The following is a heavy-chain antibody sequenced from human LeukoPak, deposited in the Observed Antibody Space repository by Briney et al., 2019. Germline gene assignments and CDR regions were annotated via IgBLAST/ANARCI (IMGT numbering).Heavy chain of an antibody. CDR3: ARGLYGRSRYYYMDV. D-gene: IGHD1-26*01. J-gene: IGHJ6*03. V-gene: IGHV1-18*01. Sequence: ASVTVSCKASGYTFTSYGISWVRQAPGQGLEWMGWISAYNGNTNYAQKLQGRVTMTTDTSTSTAYMELRSLRSDDTAVYYCARGLYGRSRYYYMDVWGKGTTVTVSS. CDR2: ISAYNGNT. CDR1: GYTFTSYG.